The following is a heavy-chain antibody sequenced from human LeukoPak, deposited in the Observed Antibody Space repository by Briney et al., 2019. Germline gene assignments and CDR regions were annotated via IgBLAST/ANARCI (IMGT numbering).Heavy chain of an antibody. CDR3: ARSTMVRGVIRAFNI. CDR1: GGSISSYY. V-gene: IGHV4-59*01. J-gene: IGHJ3*02. D-gene: IGHD3-10*01. Sequence: SETLSLTCTVSGGSISSYYWSWIRQPPGKGLEWIGYIYYSGSTNYNPSLKSRVTISVDTSKNQFSLKLSSVTAADTAVYYCARSTMVRGVIRAFNIWGQGTMVTVSS. CDR2: IYYSGST.